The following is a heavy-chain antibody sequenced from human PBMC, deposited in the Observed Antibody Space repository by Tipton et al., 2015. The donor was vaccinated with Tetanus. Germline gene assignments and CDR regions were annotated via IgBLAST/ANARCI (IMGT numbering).Heavy chain of an antibody. CDR1: GYIFTSYG. Sequence: QSGPEVKKPGASMKVSCKAFGYIFTSYGISWVRQAPGQGLEWMGWISVYNGNTNYGQNVQGRVTMTTDTPTSTAYMELRSLRSDDTAVYYCARVPTNPLAVDRPTDYWGQGTLVTVSS. CDR3: ARVPTNPLAVDRPTDY. J-gene: IGHJ4*02. V-gene: IGHV1-18*01. CDR2: ISVYNGNT. D-gene: IGHD6-19*01.